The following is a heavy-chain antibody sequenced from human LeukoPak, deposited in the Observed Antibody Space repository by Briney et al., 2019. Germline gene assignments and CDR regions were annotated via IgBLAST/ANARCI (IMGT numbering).Heavy chain of an antibody. D-gene: IGHD5/OR15-5a*01. Sequence: GGSLRLSCAASGFTFSSYEMNWVRQAPGKGLEWVSYISSSGSTIYYADSVKGRFTISRDNAKNSLYLQMNSLRAEDTALYYCARDIGSFDPWGQGTLVTVSS. V-gene: IGHV3-48*03. CDR2: ISSSGSTI. CDR1: GFTFSSYE. J-gene: IGHJ5*02. CDR3: ARDIGSFDP.